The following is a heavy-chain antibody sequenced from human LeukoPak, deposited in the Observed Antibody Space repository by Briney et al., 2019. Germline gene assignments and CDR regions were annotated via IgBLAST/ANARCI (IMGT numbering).Heavy chain of an antibody. V-gene: IGHV4-34*01. Sequence: PSETLSLTCAVYGGSFSGYYWSWIRQPPGKGLEWIGEINHSGSTNYNPSLRSRVTISVDTSKNQFSLKLSSVTAADTAVYYCARGRGPYNWNPPRAFDIWGQGTMVTVSS. J-gene: IGHJ3*02. CDR1: GGSFSGYY. CDR2: INHSGST. D-gene: IGHD1-20*01. CDR3: ARGRGPYNWNPPRAFDI.